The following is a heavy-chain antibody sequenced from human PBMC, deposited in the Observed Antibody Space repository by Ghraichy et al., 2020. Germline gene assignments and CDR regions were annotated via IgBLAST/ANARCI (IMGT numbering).Heavy chain of an antibody. D-gene: IGHD2-2*01. Sequence: SETLSLTCAVYGGSFSGYYWSWIRQPPGKGLEWIGEINHSGSTNYNPSLKSRVTISVDTSKNQFSLKLSSVTAADTAVYYCARAPLYQPLLLSYWGQGTLVTVSS. CDR2: INHSGST. CDR1: GGSFSGYY. CDR3: ARAPLYQPLLLSY. J-gene: IGHJ4*02. V-gene: IGHV4-34*01.